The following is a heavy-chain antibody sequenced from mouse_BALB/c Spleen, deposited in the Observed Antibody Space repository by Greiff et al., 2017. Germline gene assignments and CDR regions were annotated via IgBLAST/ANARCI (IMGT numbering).Heavy chain of an antibody. CDR2: IYPGDGDT. CDR1: GYAFSSYW. V-gene: IGHV1-80*01. Sequence: VKVVESGAELVRPGSSVKISCKASGYAFSSYWMNWVKQRPGQGLEWIGQIYPGDGDTNYNGKFKGKATLTADKSSSTAYMQLSSLTSEDSAVYFCARGGYGNFLDYWGQGTTLTVSS. J-gene: IGHJ2*01. CDR3: ARGGYGNFLDY. D-gene: IGHD2-1*01.